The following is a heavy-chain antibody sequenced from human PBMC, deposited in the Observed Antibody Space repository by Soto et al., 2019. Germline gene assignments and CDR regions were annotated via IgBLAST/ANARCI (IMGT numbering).Heavy chain of an antibody. CDR2: IIPVFGTA. Sequence: SVKVSCNAAGGTFSSYAISWVRQAPGQGLEWMGGIIPVFGTANYAQKFQGRVTITADESTSTAYMELSSLRSEDTAVYYCARDIGPSCADGVCRDXWGQGTLATVSX. CDR3: ARDIGPSCADGVCRDX. J-gene: IGHJ4*03. V-gene: IGHV1-69*13. CDR1: GGTFSSYA. D-gene: IGHD2-8*01.